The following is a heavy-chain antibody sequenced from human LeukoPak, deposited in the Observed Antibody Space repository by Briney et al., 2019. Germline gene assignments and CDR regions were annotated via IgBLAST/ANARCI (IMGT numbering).Heavy chain of an antibody. D-gene: IGHD2-15*01. CDR1: GFIFSSYT. Sequence: GGSLRLSCAASGFIFSSYTMNWVRQAPRKGLEWASSISDDTTYEYYADSVKGRFTISRDNAKKSLYLQMSSLRAEDTAVYYCARTYCSGGSCHSYFDDWGQGTLVTVSP. V-gene: IGHV3-21*01. CDR2: ISDDTTYE. CDR3: ARTYCSGGSCHSYFDD. J-gene: IGHJ4*02.